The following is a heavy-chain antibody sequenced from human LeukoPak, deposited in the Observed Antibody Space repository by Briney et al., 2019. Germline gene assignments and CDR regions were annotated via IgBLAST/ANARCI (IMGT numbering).Heavy chain of an antibody. CDR1: GGSISSHY. V-gene: IGHV4-59*11. CDR3: ARLYDSSGYTNWLDP. Sequence: NPSETLSLTCTVSGGSISSHYWSWIRQPPGKGLEWIGYIYYSGSSKYNPSLKGRVTISVDTSKNQFSLKLSSVTAADTAVYYCARLYDSSGYTNWLDPWGQGTLVTVSS. CDR2: IYYSGSS. J-gene: IGHJ5*02. D-gene: IGHD3-22*01.